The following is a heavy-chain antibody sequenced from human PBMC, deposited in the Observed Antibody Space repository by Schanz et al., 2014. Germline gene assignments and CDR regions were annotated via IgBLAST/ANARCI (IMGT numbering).Heavy chain of an antibody. CDR2: IPSDESNK. V-gene: IGHV3-30*18. CDR1: GFSFSGFG. D-gene: IGHD5-18*01. Sequence: QVQLVESGGGVVQPGRSLRLSCAGSGFSFSGFGMHWVRQAPGKGLEWVAFIPSDESNKYYIDSVKGRFTISRDNSRETMFLQMNTLRPDDTAVYYCAKDEGYNYGYIFDYWGQGTLVTVSS. J-gene: IGHJ4*02. CDR3: AKDEGYNYGYIFDY.